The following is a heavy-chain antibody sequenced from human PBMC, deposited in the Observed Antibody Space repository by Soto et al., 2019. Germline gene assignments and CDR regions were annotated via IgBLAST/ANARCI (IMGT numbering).Heavy chain of an antibody. D-gene: IGHD2-21*01. CDR1: GFNFSSYA. J-gene: IGHJ6*02. CDR3: AKPIQDGPGDYYGMAV. Sequence: EVQLLESGGGLVQPGGSLRLSCAASGFNFSSYAMTWVRQAPGKGLEWVSAIRLSGDSTYYADSVKGRFTISRDNSKNTLYLQMNSLRAEDTALYYCAKPIQDGPGDYYGMAVWGQGTTVTVSS. CDR2: IRLSGDST. V-gene: IGHV3-23*01.